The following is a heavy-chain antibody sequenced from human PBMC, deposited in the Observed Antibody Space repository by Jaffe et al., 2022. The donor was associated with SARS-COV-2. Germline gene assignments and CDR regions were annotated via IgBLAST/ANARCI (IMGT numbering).Heavy chain of an antibody. J-gene: IGHJ6*02. CDR1: GFTFDDYA. Sequence: EVQLVESGGGLVQPGRSLRLSCAASGFTFDDYAMHWVRQAPGKGLEWVSGISWNSGSIGYADSVKGRFTISRDNAKNSLYLQMNSLRAEDTALYYCAKSIAAAGSKPPGAKKSYYYYYGMDVWGQGTTVTVSS. CDR3: AKSIAAAGSKPPGAKKSYYYYYGMDV. V-gene: IGHV3-9*01. D-gene: IGHD6-13*01. CDR2: ISWNSGSI.